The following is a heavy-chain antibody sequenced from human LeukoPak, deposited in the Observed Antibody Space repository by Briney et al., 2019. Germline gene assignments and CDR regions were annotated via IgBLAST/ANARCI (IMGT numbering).Heavy chain of an antibody. J-gene: IGHJ4*02. CDR3: ASTPFNENFDY. CDR1: GFTFSDYY. V-gene: IGHV3-11*04. D-gene: IGHD1-1*01. Sequence: PGGSLRLSCAASGFTFSDYYMSWIRQAPGKWLEWVSYISSSGSTIYYADSVKSRFTISRDNAKNSLYLQMNSLRAEDTAVYYCASTPFNENFDYWGQGTLVTVSS. CDR2: ISSSGSTI.